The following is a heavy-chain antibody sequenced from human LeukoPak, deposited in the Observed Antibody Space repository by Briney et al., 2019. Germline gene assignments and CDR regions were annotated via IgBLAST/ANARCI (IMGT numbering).Heavy chain of an antibody. J-gene: IGHJ4*02. CDR3: ASPLHDYGGNSD. V-gene: IGHV3-30-3*01. Sequence: GGSLRLSCAASGFTFSSYAMHWVRQAPGKGLEWVAVISYDGSNKYYADSVKGRFTISRDNSKNTLYLQVNSLRAEDTAVYYCASPLHDYGGNSDWGQGTLVTVSS. CDR2: ISYDGSNK. D-gene: IGHD4-23*01. CDR1: GFTFSSYA.